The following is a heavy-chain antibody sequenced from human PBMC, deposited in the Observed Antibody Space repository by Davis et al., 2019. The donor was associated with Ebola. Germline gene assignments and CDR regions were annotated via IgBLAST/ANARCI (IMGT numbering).Heavy chain of an antibody. D-gene: IGHD1-1*01. J-gene: IGHJ6*02. Sequence: PGGSLRLSCAASGFTSSAYYMRCICQAPGKGLEWLSYISTYGTTIYYGYSVKGRFTISRDNAKNSLYLQMHSLRPEDTAVYYCARGERRYYDYNGMDVWGQGTTVTVSS. CDR3: ARGERRYYDYNGMDV. CDR1: GFTSSAYY. V-gene: IGHV3-11*01. CDR2: ISTYGTTI.